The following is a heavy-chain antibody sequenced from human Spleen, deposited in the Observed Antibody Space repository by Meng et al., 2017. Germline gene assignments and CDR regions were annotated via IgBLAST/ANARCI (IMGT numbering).Heavy chain of an antibody. J-gene: IGHJ4*02. CDR1: GFTFSSYA. D-gene: IGHD3-10*01. CDR2: ISGSGGST. V-gene: IGHV3-23*01. Sequence: GESLKISCAASGFTFSSYAMSWVRQAPGKGLEWVSAISGSGGSTYYADSVKGRFTISRDNSKNTLYLQMNTLRAEDTAVYYCAKEGGVVWFGDLDYWGQGTLVTVSS. CDR3: AKEGGVVWFGDLDY.